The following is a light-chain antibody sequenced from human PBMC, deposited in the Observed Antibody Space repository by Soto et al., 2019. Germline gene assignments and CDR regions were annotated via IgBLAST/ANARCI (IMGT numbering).Light chain of an antibody. CDR3: LLYYGGAHVV. Sequence: QAVVTQEPSLTVSPGGTVTLTCASSTGAVTSSSYPNWFQQKPGQAPKSLIYNTNNTHSWTPARFSGSLLGDKAALTLSGVQPEDEAEYSCLLYYGGAHVVFGGGTKLTVL. J-gene: IGLJ2*01. CDR2: NTN. V-gene: IGLV7-43*01. CDR1: TGAVTSSSY.